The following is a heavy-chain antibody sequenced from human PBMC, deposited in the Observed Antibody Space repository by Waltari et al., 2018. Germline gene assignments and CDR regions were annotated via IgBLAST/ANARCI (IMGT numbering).Heavy chain of an antibody. CDR1: GFTFSSYA. D-gene: IGHD5-12*01. Sequence: QVQLVESGGGVVQPGRSLRLSCAASGFTFSSYAMHWVRQAPGKGLEWVAVISYDGSNKYYAASAKGRFTISRDNSKNTLYLQMNSLRAEDTAVYYCAREVDGYNCDDWGQGTLVTVSS. CDR3: AREVDGYNCDD. V-gene: IGHV3-30-3*01. J-gene: IGHJ4*02. CDR2: ISYDGSNK.